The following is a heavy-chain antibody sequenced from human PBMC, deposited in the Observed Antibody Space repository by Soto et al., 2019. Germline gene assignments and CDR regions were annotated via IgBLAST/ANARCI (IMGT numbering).Heavy chain of an antibody. J-gene: IGHJ4*02. Sequence: EVQLVESGGGLVQPGRSLRLSCAASGFTFDDYAMHWVRQAPGKGLEWVSGISRNSGSIGYADSVKGRFTISRDNAKNSLYLQMNSLRAEDTALYYCAKGLGGYNPSSFDYWGQGTLVTVSS. CDR2: ISRNSGSI. V-gene: IGHV3-9*01. CDR1: GFTFDDYA. D-gene: IGHD5-12*01. CDR3: AKGLGGYNPSSFDY.